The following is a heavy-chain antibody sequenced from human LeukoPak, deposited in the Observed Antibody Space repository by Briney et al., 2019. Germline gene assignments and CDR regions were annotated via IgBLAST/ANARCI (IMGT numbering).Heavy chain of an antibody. Sequence: ASVKVSCKASGYTFTSYGISWVRQAPGQGLEWMGWISAYNGNTNYAQKLQGRVTMTTDTSTSTAYLELSSLRSDATAVYYCARDWDRITISGVVGYWGQLTLVTVSS. D-gene: IGHD3-3*01. CDR3: ARDWDRITISGVVGY. CDR1: GYTFTSYG. CDR2: ISAYNGNT. V-gene: IGHV1-18*01. J-gene: IGHJ4*02.